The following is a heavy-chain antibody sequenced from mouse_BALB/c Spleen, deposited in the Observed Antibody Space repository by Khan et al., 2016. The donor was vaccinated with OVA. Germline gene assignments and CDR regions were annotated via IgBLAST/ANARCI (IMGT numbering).Heavy chain of an antibody. CDR2: ISYSGST. V-gene: IGHV3-2*02. D-gene: IGHD2-14*01. J-gene: IGHJ2*01. CDR3: ACIRFYYRYSCFDF. CDR1: AYSITSDYA. Sequence: EVQLQESGPGLVTPSQSLSLTCTVTAYSITSDYAWTWIRQFPGNKLEWMGYISYSGSTRYNPSLKSRISINRDTSKHQFFLQLISVTTEDTATYYCACIRFYYRYSCFDFWGQGTTLTVSS.